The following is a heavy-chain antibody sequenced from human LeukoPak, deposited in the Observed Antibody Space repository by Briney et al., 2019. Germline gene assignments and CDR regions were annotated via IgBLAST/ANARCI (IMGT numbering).Heavy chain of an antibody. CDR2: ITSNGGST. V-gene: IGHV3-64D*06. CDR3: AYSSGYYH. CDR1: GFTVSSNY. J-gene: IGHJ1*01. D-gene: IGHD3-22*01. Sequence: GGSLRLSCAASGFTVSSNYMSWVRQAPGRGLEYVSAITSNGGSTYYADSVKGRFTISRDNSKNTLYLHMSTLRPEDTAVYYCAYSSGYYHWGQGTLVTVSS.